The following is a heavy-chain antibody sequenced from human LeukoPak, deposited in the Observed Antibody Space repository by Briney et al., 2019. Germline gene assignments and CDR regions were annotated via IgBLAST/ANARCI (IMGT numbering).Heavy chain of an antibody. V-gene: IGHV4-34*01. CDR3: ARFDGDILTGKKADY. Sequence: SETLSLTCAVYGGSSSGYYWSWIRQPPGKGPEWIGEINHSGSTNYNPSLKSRVTISVDTSKNQFSLKLSSVTAADTAVYYCARFDGDILTGKKADYWGQGTLVTVSS. J-gene: IGHJ4*02. CDR2: INHSGST. D-gene: IGHD3-9*01. CDR1: GGSSSGYY.